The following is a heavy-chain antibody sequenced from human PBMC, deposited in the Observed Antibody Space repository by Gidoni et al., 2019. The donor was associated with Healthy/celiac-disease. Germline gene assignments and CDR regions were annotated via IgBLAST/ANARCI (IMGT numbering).Heavy chain of an antibody. Sequence: VQLVQSGAEVKKPGESLKISCKGSGYSLTSYWIGGVRQMPGKGLEWMGIIYPGDSDTIYSPSFQGQVTISADKSISTAYLQWSSLKASDTAMYYCARGPGGVLRFSGAFDYWGQGTLVTVSS. CDR1: GYSLTSYW. CDR3: ARGPGGVLRFSGAFDY. CDR2: IYPGDSDT. V-gene: IGHV5-51*03. J-gene: IGHJ4*02. D-gene: IGHD3-3*01.